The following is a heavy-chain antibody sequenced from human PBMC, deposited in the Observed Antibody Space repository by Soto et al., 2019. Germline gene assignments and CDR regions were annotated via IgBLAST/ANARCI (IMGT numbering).Heavy chain of an antibody. CDR1: GDSVSSNSAA. V-gene: IGHV6-1*01. D-gene: IGHD1-20*01. CDR3: ARGDSITGKLSCWFDP. CDR2: TYYRSKWYN. Sequence: PSQTLSLTCAISGDSVSSNSAAWNWIRQSPSRGLEWLGRTYYRSKWYNDYAVSVKSRITINPDTSKNQFSLQLNSVTPEDTAVYYCARGDSITGKLSCWFDPWGQGTLVTVSS. J-gene: IGHJ5*02.